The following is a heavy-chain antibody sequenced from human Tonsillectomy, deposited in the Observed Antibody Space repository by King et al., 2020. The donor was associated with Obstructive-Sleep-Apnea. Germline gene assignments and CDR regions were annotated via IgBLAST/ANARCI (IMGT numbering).Heavy chain of an antibody. J-gene: IGHJ4*02. CDR1: GFSYSEYW. Sequence: QLVQSGGTLVQPGGSLRLSCVASGFSYSEYWMSWVRQAPGEGLEWVANINQEGSEKHYVDSVKGRFPISRDNAKNSVYLQMNSLRAEDTAVYYCARSIALGYWGQGTLVTVSS. CDR3: ARSIALGY. V-gene: IGHV3-7*01. D-gene: IGHD6-6*01. CDR2: INQEGSEK.